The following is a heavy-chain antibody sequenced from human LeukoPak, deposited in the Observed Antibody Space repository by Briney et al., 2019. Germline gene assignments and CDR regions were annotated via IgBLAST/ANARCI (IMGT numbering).Heavy chain of an antibody. CDR2: IKQDGSEK. CDR1: GFTFSSYA. V-gene: IGHV3-7*03. Sequence: PGGSLRLSCAASGFTFSSYAMSWVRQAPGKGLEWVANIKQDGSEKYYVDSVKGRFTISRDNAKNSLYLQMNSLRAEDTAVYYCARDRYRPLGDWGQGTLVTVSS. D-gene: IGHD1-26*01. CDR3: ARDRYRPLGD. J-gene: IGHJ4*01.